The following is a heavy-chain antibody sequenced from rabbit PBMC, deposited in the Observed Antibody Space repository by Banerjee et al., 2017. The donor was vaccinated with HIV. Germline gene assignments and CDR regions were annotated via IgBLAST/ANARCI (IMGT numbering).Heavy chain of an antibody. Sequence: QEQLKETGGGLVQPGGSLTLSCKASGFAFSSYYMNWVRQAPGEGLEYIGTISTGGRAYYASWVNGRFTISKDNAQNTVFLQMTSLTAADTATYFCARDLAGVIGWNFNLWGPGTLVTVS. V-gene: IGHV1S29*01. CDR2: ISTGGRA. CDR1: GFAFSSYY. J-gene: IGHJ4*01. CDR3: ARDLAGVIGWNFNL. D-gene: IGHD4-1*01.